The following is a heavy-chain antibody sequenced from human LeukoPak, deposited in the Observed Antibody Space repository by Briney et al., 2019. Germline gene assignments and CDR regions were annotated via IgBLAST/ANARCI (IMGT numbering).Heavy chain of an antibody. V-gene: IGHV1-2*02. J-gene: IGHJ5*02. CDR1: GYTFTGYY. CDR3: ARWYSSSWYGWFDP. CDR2: INPNSGGT. D-gene: IGHD6-13*01. Sequence: GSVKVSCKASGYTFTGYYMHWVRQAPGQGLEWMGWINPNSGGTNYAQKFQGRVTMTRDTSISTAYMELSRLRSDDTVVYYCARWYSSSWYGWFDPWGQGTLVTVSS.